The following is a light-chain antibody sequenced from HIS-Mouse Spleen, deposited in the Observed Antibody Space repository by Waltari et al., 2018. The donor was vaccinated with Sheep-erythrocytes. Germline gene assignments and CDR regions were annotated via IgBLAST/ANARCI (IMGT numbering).Light chain of an antibody. Sequence: DIVMTQSPDPLAVSLGERATINSKSSQSVLYSSNNKNYLAWYQQKPGQPPKLLIYWASTRDSGVPDRFSGSGSGADFTLTISGLQAEDVAVYYCQQYYSTLTFGGGTKVEIK. CDR1: QSVLYSSNNKNY. V-gene: IGKV4-1*01. CDR3: QQYYSTLT. J-gene: IGKJ4*01. CDR2: WAS.